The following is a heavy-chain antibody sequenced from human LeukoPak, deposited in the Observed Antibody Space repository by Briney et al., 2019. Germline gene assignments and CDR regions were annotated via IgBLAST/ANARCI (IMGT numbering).Heavy chain of an antibody. Sequence: GGSLRLSCAASGFTSTNTWMTWVRQAPGKGLEWVSVVYSGGNTYYADSVKGRFTISRDNSKNTLYLQMNSLRAEDTAVYYCAREPPGGGFDYWGQGTLVTVSS. CDR2: VYSGGNT. J-gene: IGHJ4*02. CDR3: AREPPGGGFDY. V-gene: IGHV3-66*01. CDR1: GFTSTNTW. D-gene: IGHD3-16*01.